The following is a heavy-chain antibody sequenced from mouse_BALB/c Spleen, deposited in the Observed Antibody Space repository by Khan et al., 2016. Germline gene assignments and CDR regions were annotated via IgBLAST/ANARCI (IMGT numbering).Heavy chain of an antibody. J-gene: IGHJ2*01. CDR2: ILPGSGSI. V-gene: IGHV1-9*01. CDR1: GYTFSTYW. CDR3: SRGLGRGYFDY. Sequence: QVQLQQSGAELMKPGASVKISCKATGYTFSTYWIEWVKQRPGHGLEWIGEILPGSGSINYNEKFKGKATFTADKSSNTAYMQLSSLTSEDSAVYYCSRGLGRGYFDYWGQGTTLTVSS.